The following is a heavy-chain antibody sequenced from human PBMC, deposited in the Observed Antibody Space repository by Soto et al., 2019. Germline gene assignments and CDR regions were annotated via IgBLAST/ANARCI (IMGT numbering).Heavy chain of an antibody. CDR2: LSHSGIT. J-gene: IGHJ4*02. V-gene: IGHV4-4*02. CDR1: GGSISSTNW. Sequence: QVQLQESGPGLVKPSGTLSLTCAVSGGSISSTNWWTWVRQPPGKGLEWIGALSHSGITNYNPSLKSRVTITVDKSKHHFSLELTSVTAADAAVYYCARENDVDSSAYVDYWGQGILVTVS. D-gene: IGHD3-22*01. CDR3: ARENDVDSSAYVDY.